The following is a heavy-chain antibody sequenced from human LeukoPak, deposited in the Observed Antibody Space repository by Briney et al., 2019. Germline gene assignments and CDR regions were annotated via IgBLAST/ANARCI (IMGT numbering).Heavy chain of an antibody. V-gene: IGHV3-21*01. Sequence: GGSLSLSCAASGFTFSSYSMNWVRQAPGKGLEWVSSISSSSSYIYYADSVKGRFAISRDNAKNSLYLQMNSLRAEDTAVYYCATPIRKSGDAFDIWGQGTMVTVSS. CDR2: ISSSSSYI. J-gene: IGHJ3*02. CDR1: GFTFSSYS. D-gene: IGHD5-24*01. CDR3: ATPIRKSGDAFDI.